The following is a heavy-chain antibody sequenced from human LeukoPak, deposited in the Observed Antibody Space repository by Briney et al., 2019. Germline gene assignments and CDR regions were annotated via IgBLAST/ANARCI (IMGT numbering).Heavy chain of an antibody. J-gene: IGHJ4*02. CDR2: ISGSGGST. CDR1: GVIFSTYA. V-gene: IGHV3-23*01. CDR3: AKGTNIVVVASAPNNPSDH. D-gene: IGHD2-2*01. Sequence: GGSLRLSCAAFGVIFSTYAMTWVRQAPGRGLEWVSGISGSGGSTHYADSVKGRFTISRDNSKNTLYLQMNSLRDDDTAVYYCAKGTNIVVVASAPNNPSDHWGQGTLVTVSS.